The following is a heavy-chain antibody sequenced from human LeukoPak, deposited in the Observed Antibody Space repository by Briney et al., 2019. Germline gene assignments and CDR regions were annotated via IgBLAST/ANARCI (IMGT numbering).Heavy chain of an antibody. Sequence: RASVKVSCKVSGYTLTELSMHWVRQAPGKGLEWMGGFDPEDGETIYAQKFQGRVTMTEDTSTDTAYMELSSLRSEDTAVYYCTRDRAPWYYYDSSGYLSIFDYWGQGTLVTVSS. V-gene: IGHV1-24*01. CDR3: TRDRAPWYYYDSSGYLSIFDY. CDR2: FDPEDGET. J-gene: IGHJ4*02. CDR1: GYTLTELS. D-gene: IGHD3-22*01.